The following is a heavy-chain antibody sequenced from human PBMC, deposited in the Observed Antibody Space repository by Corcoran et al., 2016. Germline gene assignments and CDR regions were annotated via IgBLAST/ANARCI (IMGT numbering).Heavy chain of an antibody. J-gene: IGHJ4*02. D-gene: IGHD5-12*01. Sequence: QLQLQDSGPGLVKPSETMFLTSTVSCGSISSSSYYWGWVSQPPGKRLAWIGSIYYSGSTYYNQSLKSRVTISVHTSKNQVSLKLSSVTAADTAGYYCARGWGRAGYNYFDDWGQGTLVTGSS. V-gene: IGHV4-39*07. CDR1: CGSISSSSYY. CDR2: IYYSGST. CDR3: ARGWGRAGYNYFDD.